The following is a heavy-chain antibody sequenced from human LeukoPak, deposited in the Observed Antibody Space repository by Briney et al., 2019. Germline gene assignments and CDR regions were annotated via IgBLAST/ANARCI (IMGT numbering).Heavy chain of an antibody. D-gene: IGHD3-22*01. CDR3: ARDRRSGGMWDY. J-gene: IGHJ4*02. V-gene: IGHV3-21*01. CDR1: GFTFSSYS. Sequence: GGSLRLSCAASGFTFSSYSMNWVRQAPGKGLEWVSSISSSSSYIYYADSVKGRFTISRDNAKSSLYLQMNSLRAEDTAVYYCARDRRSGGMWDYWGQGTLVTVSS. CDR2: ISSSSSYI.